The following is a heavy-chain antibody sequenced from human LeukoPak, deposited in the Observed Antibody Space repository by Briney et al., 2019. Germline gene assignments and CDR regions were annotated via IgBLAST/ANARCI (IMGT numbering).Heavy chain of an antibody. Sequence: ASVKVSCKASGYTFTGYYMHWVRQAPGQGLEWVGWINPNTGGANYAQKFQGRVTMTRDTSLNTAYIELSSLTSDDTAVYYCARGEELQPWGQGNLVTVSP. CDR2: INPNTGGA. V-gene: IGHV1-2*02. CDR3: ARGEELQP. CDR1: GYTFTGYY. D-gene: IGHD3-10*01. J-gene: IGHJ4*02.